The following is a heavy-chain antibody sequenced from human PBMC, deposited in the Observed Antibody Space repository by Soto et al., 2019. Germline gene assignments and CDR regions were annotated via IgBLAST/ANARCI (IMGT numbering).Heavy chain of an antibody. J-gene: IGHJ6*02. Sequence: ESWGGLVRPGGSLRLSCAASEFSFSDYYMNWIRQAPGKGLEWISYISGSGTYTDYADSVKGRFTISRDNAKNSLYLQMNSLRAEDTAVYYCARDLAVRVSKTQARNGMDVWGQGTTVTVSS. CDR2: ISGSGTYT. CDR1: EFSFSDYY. CDR3: ARDLAVRVSKTQARNGMDV. D-gene: IGHD3-3*02. V-gene: IGHV3-11*06.